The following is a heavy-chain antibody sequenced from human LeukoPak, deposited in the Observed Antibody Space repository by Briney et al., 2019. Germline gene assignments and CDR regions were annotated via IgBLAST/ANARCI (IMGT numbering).Heavy chain of an antibody. CDR3: ARLVCATIPCYGKFYFDY. CDR1: GFIFSKYA. D-gene: IGHD3-16*01. V-gene: IGHV3-21*06. J-gene: IGHJ4*02. Sequence: GGSLRLSCAASGFIFSKYAMEWVRQAPGKGLEWVSSIDGPSDSIYYADSVKGRFTISRDDAKNSVYLQMNSLRAEDTGIYYCARLVCATIPCYGKFYFDYWGQGTLVPVAS. CDR2: IDGPSDSI.